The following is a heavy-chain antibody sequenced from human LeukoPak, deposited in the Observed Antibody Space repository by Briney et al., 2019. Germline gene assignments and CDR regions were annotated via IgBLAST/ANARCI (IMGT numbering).Heavy chain of an antibody. V-gene: IGHV4-4*07. D-gene: IGHD3-10*01. CDR1: GGSISSYY. Sequence: PSETLSLTCTVSGGSISSYYWSWIRQPAGKGLEWIGRIYTSGSTNCDPSLQSRVTMSVDPSENQLSLTLSSVTAAATPVYYCARDEVLLWFGELLFNWFDPWGKGTLVTVSS. CDR3: ARDEVLLWFGELLFNWFDP. CDR2: IYTSGST. J-gene: IGHJ5*02.